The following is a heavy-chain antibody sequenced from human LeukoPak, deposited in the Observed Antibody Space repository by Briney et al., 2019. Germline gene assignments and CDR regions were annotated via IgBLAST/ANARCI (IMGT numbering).Heavy chain of an antibody. J-gene: IGHJ4*02. CDR3: ARSPHYYDSSGHIDY. Sequence: PGGSLRLSCAASGFTFSSYAMSWVRQAPGKGLEWVSAISGSGGSTYYADSVKGRFTISRDNAKNSLYLQMNSLRAEDTAVYYCARSPHYYDSSGHIDYWGQGTLVTVSS. CDR1: GFTFSSYA. CDR2: ISGSGGST. V-gene: IGHV3-23*01. D-gene: IGHD3-22*01.